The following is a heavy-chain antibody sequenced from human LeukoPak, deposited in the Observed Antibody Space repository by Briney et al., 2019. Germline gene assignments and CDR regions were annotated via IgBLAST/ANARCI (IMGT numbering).Heavy chain of an antibody. V-gene: IGHV4-34*01. CDR2: INHSGST. Sequence: NPSETLSLTCAVYGGSFSGYYWSWIRQPPGKGLEWIGEINHSGSTNYNPSLKSRVTTSVDTSKNQFSLKLSSVTAADTAVYYCARDLTYYDYVWGSYRPDAFDIWGQGTMVTVSS. D-gene: IGHD3-16*02. CDR1: GGSFSGYY. J-gene: IGHJ3*02. CDR3: ARDLTYYDYVWGSYRPDAFDI.